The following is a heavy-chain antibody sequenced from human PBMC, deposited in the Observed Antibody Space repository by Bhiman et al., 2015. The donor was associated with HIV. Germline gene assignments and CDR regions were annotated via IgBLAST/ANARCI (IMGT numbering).Heavy chain of an antibody. D-gene: IGHD6-13*01. CDR1: GFTFDDYA. Sequence: EVQLVESGGGLVETGRSLRLSCAASGFTFDDYAIHWVRQAPGKGLEWVSGISWNGGTVGYADSVKGRFTISRDNAKNSLYLQMTSLTAEDTALYYCAREFTGYSSSNFDYWGQGTLVTVSS. V-gene: IGHV3-9*01. CDR2: ISWNGGTV. CDR3: AREFTGYSSSNFDY. J-gene: IGHJ4*02.